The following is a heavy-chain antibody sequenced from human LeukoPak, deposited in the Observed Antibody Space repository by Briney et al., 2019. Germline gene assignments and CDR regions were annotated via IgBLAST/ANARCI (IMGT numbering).Heavy chain of an antibody. CDR3: ARRYCSSTSCLIDY. D-gene: IGHD2-2*01. Sequence: PGGSLRLSCAASGFTFSSYWMHWVRQAPGKGLEWVSYISSSGTTIYYADSVKGRFTISRDNAKNSLYLQMNSLRAEDTAVYYCARRYCSSTSCLIDYWGQGTLVTVSS. CDR2: ISSSGTTI. CDR1: GFTFSSYW. V-gene: IGHV3-48*04. J-gene: IGHJ4*02.